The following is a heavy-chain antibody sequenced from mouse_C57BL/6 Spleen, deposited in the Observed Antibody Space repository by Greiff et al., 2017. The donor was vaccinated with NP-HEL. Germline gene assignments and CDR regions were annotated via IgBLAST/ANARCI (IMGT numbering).Heavy chain of an antibody. CDR3: ARGNYYGSSPWCAY. Sequence: QVQLQQPGAELVRPGSSVKLSCKASGYTFTSYWMHWVKQRPIQGLEWIGNIDPSDSETHYNQKFKDKATLTVDKSSSTAYMQLSSLTSEDSAVYYCARGNYYGSSPWCAYWGQGTLVTVSA. V-gene: IGHV1-52*01. CDR1: GYTFTSYW. J-gene: IGHJ3*01. CDR2: IDPSDSET. D-gene: IGHD1-1*01.